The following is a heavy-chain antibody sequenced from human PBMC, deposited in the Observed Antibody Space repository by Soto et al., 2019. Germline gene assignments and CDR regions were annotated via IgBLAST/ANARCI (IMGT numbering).Heavy chain of an antibody. J-gene: IGHJ6*02. D-gene: IGHD2-15*01. CDR2: IWYDGSNK. V-gene: IGHV3-33*01. CDR3: ARDVVVVVAANYYYYYGMDV. Sequence: ESGGGVVQPGRSLRLSCAASGFTFSSYGMHWVRQAPGKGLEWVAVIWYDGSNKYYADSVKGRFTISRDNSKNTLYLQMNSLRAEDTAVYYCARDVVVVVAANYYYYYGMDVWGQGTTVTVSS. CDR1: GFTFSSYG.